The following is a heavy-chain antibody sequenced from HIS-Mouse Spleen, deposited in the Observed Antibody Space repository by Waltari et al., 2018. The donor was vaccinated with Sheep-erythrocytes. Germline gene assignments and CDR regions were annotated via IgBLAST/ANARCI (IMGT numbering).Heavy chain of an antibody. V-gene: IGHV4-31*03. J-gene: IGHJ5*02. CDR3: ARALIITMVRGVTSNWFDP. CDR1: GGSISSGGYY. CDR2: IYYSGST. D-gene: IGHD3-10*01. Sequence: QVQLQESGPGLVKPSQPLSLTCTVSGGSISSGGYYWSWIRQHPGKGLEWSGYIYYSGSTYYNPSLTSRVTISVDTSKNQFSLKLSSVTAADTAVYYCARALIITMVRGVTSNWFDPWGQGTLVTVSS.